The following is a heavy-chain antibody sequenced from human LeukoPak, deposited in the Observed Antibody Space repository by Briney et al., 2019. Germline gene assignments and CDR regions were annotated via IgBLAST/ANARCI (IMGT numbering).Heavy chain of an antibody. J-gene: IGHJ4*02. D-gene: IGHD3-9*01. CDR1: GLTFSSYS. Sequence: GGSLRLSCAASGLTFSSYSMNWVRQAPGKGLEWVSAISGSGGSTYYADSVKGRFTISRDNSKNTLYLQMNSLRAEDTAVYYCAKHPHYDILTGYPDYWGQGTLVTVSS. CDR2: ISGSGGST. V-gene: IGHV3-23*01. CDR3: AKHPHYDILTGYPDY.